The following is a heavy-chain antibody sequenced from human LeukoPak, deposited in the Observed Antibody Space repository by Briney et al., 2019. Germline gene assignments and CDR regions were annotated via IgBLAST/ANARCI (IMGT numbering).Heavy chain of an antibody. V-gene: IGHV4-4*02. CDR3: ARANDSPRGWFDP. J-gene: IGHJ5*02. CDR1: GSSISSNTW. CDR2: LYHTGST. D-gene: IGHD3-3*01. Sequence: SETLSLTCAVSGSSISSNTWWSWVRQPPGKGLEWIGELYHTGSTNYNPSLKSRLTISVDKSKNQFSLKLNSVTAADTAVYYCARANDSPRGWFDPWGQGTLVTVSS.